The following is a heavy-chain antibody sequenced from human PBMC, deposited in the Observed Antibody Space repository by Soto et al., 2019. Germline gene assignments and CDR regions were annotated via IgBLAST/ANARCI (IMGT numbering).Heavy chain of an antibody. CDR2: TYYRSKWYN. V-gene: IGHV6-1*01. D-gene: IGHD5-12*01. Sequence: KQSQTLSLTCAISGDSVSSNSAAWNWIRQSPSRGLEWLGRTYYRSKWYNDYAVSVKSRITINLDTSKNQFSLQLNSVTPEDTAVYYCARGDIVDTRRGPADSFDIWGQGTMVTVSS. J-gene: IGHJ3*02. CDR1: GDSVSSNSAA. CDR3: ARGDIVDTRRGPADSFDI.